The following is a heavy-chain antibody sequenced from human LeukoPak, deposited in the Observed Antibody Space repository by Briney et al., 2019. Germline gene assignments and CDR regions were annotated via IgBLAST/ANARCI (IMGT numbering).Heavy chain of an antibody. CDR2: ISAYNGNT. J-gene: IGHJ4*02. Sequence: ASGKASCNASGYTFTSYCISWVRQAPGQGLEWMGWISAYNGNTNYAQKLQGRVTMTTDTSTSTAYMELRRLRSDDTAVYYCARALWFGESQGYFDYWGQGSLVTVSS. CDR3: ARALWFGESQGYFDY. V-gene: IGHV1-18*01. CDR1: GYTFTSYC. D-gene: IGHD3-10*01.